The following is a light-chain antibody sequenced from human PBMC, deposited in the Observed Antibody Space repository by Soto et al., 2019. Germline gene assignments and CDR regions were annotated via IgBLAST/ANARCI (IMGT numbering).Light chain of an antibody. CDR2: KAS. J-gene: IGKJ4*01. CDR1: PGISTW. Sequence: DSQMTKSPSTLSASVGARITITCRARPGISTWLAWYQQKPGKAPKLLIYKASTLESGVPSRFSGSGSGTEFTLTISSLQPDDFATYYCQQYNSYSLTVGGGTKVEIK. CDR3: QQYNSYSLT. V-gene: IGKV1-5*03.